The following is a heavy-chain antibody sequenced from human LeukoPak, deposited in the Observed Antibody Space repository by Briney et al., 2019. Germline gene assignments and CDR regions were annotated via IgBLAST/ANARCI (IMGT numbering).Heavy chain of an antibody. Sequence: GGSLRLSCAASGFTFSSYAMHWVRQAPGKGLEGVAVISYYGSNKYYADSVRGRFTISRDNSKNTLYLQMNSLRAEDTAVYYCARGRRRLGFGYSSSWLFDYWGQGTLVTVSS. V-gene: IGHV3-30*04. CDR3: ARGRRRLGFGYSSSWLFDY. J-gene: IGHJ4*02. CDR2: ISYYGSNK. CDR1: GFTFSSYA. D-gene: IGHD6-13*01.